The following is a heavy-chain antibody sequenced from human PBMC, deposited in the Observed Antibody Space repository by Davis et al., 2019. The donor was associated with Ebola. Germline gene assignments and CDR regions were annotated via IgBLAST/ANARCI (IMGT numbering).Heavy chain of an antibody. CDR3: ARAPTWSQINYYCFDY. D-gene: IGHD3-10*01. CDR1: GYTFTSYD. J-gene: IGHJ4*02. CDR2: MNPNSGNT. V-gene: IGHV1-8*01. Sequence: ASVKVSCKASGYTFTSYDINWVRQATGQGLEWMGWMNPNSGNTGYAQKFKGRVTMTRNTSISTAYMELSSLRSDDTAVYYCARAPTWSQINYYCFDYWGQGTLVTVSS.